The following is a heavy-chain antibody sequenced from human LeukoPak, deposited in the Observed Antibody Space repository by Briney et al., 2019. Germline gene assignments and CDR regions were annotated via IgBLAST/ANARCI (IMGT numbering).Heavy chain of an antibody. Sequence: PGGSLRLSCAASGFTFSSYAMSWVRQAPGKGLEWVANIKEDGSVKYYVDSVKGRFTISRDNAKNSLFLQMNSLRVEDTAVYYCARARGFDYWGQGALVTVSS. CDR3: ARARGFDY. J-gene: IGHJ4*02. V-gene: IGHV3-7*01. CDR1: GFTFSSYA. CDR2: IKEDGSVK.